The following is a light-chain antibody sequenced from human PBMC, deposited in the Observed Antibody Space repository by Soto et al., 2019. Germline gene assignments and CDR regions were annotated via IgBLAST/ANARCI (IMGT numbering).Light chain of an antibody. V-gene: IGKV3-15*01. CDR1: QSVSSN. CDR2: GAS. Sequence: EIVLTQSPATLSVSTGERATLSCRASQSVSSNLAWYQQKPGQAPRLVIYGASTRATGIPARFSGSGSGTEFTLTISSLQSEDFAVYYCQHYNKLPLTFGGGAKVEIK. J-gene: IGKJ4*01. CDR3: QHYNKLPLT.